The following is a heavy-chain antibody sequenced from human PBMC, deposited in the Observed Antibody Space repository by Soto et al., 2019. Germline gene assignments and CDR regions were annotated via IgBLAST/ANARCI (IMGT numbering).Heavy chain of an antibody. CDR3: ARDPAP. Sequence: QVQLQESGPGLVKPSQTLSLTCTVSGGSISSGGYYWSWIRQLPGKGLEWIGYIYNSGSTSYKPSLKSSVTISADTYKNLFARKFSSVTAADTAVSYCARDPAPWGQGTLVTVSS. CDR2: IYNSGST. J-gene: IGHJ5*02. CDR1: GGSISSGGYY. V-gene: IGHV4-31*03.